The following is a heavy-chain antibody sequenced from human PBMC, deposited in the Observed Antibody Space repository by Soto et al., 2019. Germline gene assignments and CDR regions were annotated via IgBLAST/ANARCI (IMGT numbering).Heavy chain of an antibody. V-gene: IGHV4-34*01. Sequence: SETLSLTCAVYGGSFSGYYWSWIRQPPGKGLEWIGEINHSGSTNYNPSLKSRVTISVDTSKNQFSLKLSSVTAADTAVYYCATMPGIAEKGGMDVWGQGTTVTVSS. D-gene: IGHD6-13*01. CDR2: INHSGST. CDR3: ATMPGIAEKGGMDV. CDR1: GGSFSGYY. J-gene: IGHJ6*02.